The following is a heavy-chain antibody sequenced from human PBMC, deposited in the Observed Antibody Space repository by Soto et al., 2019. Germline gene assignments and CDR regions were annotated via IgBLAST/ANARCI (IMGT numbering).Heavy chain of an antibody. CDR3: ARACGGDCHNGMDV. CDR2: IYYSGST. Sequence: QVQLQESGPGLVKPSQTLSLTCTVSGGSISSGGYYWSWIRQHPGKGLEWIGYIYYSGSTYYNPSLAPRVTISVDTPKKQFSLQLSSATAAATAVYDCARACGGDCHNGMDVWGQGTTVTVSS. D-gene: IGHD2-21*02. CDR1: GGSISSGGYY. J-gene: IGHJ6*02. V-gene: IGHV4-31*03.